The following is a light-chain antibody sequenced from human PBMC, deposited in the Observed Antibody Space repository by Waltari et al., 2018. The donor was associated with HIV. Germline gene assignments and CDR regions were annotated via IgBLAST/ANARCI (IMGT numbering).Light chain of an antibody. CDR2: EVS. J-gene: IGLJ2*01. Sequence: QSALTQPASVSGSPGQSITISCTGTSSDVGAYNYVSWYQQHPDRAPKLMIYEVSNRPLGVANRFSGSKSGNTAFLTISGLQAEDEADYYCTSYTSSTHVIFGGGTKLTVL. CDR3: TSYTSSTHVI. CDR1: SSDVGAYNY. V-gene: IGLV2-14*01.